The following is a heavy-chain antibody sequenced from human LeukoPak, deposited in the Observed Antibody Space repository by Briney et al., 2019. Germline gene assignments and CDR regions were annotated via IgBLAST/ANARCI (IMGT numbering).Heavy chain of an antibody. CDR2: INTSGST. D-gene: IGHD3-22*01. CDR3: ARDTGYYDSSGYLNWFDP. Sequence: SETLSLTCTVSGGSISSDTYYWNWIRQPAGKGLEWIGRINTSGSTNYNPSLKSRVTISVDTSKNQFSLKLSSVTAADTAVYYCARDTGYYDSSGYLNWFDPWGQGTLVTVSS. J-gene: IGHJ5*02. V-gene: IGHV4-61*02. CDR1: GGSISSDTYY.